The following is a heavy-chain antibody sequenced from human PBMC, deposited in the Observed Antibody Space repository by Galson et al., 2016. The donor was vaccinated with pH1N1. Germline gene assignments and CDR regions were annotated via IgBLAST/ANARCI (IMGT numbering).Heavy chain of an antibody. CDR2: IDWDDDK. D-gene: IGHD4-17*01. J-gene: IGHJ4*02. CDR1: GFSFSTSGMC. CDR3: ARMNYGDYSYYFDY. V-gene: IGHV2-70*01. Sequence: PALVKPTQTLTLTCTFSGFSFSTSGMCVSWIRQPPGKALEWLAHIDWDDDKYYSTSLKTRLTISKDTSKNQVVLTMTNMDPVDTATYYCARMNYGDYSYYFDYWGQGTLVTVSS.